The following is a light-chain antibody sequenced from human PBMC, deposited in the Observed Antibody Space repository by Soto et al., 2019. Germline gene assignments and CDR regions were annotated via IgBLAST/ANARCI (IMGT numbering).Light chain of an antibody. CDR3: SSYTLTNSL. CDR2: DVS. CDR1: SSDVGAYNY. Sequence: QSALTQPASVSGSPGESITISCTGTSSDVGAYNYVSWYQQHPGKAPKLMIYDVSNRPSGVSNRFSGSKSGNTASLTISGLQAEDEADYYCSSYTLTNSLFGGGTKRTVL. J-gene: IGLJ2*01. V-gene: IGLV2-14*03.